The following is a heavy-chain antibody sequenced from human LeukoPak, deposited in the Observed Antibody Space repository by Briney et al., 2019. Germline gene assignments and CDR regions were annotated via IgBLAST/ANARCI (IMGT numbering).Heavy chain of an antibody. CDR3: VRGGWYLYDALDI. J-gene: IGHJ3*02. CDR2: MDADGSNT. V-gene: IGHV3-74*01. Sequence: GGSLRLSCTVSGFTVSSNSMSWVRQAPGKGLVCVSRMDADGSNTHYVDSVKGRFTISRDNAKDTLYLQMNSLRVEDTAVYYCVRGGWYLYDALDIWGQGTLVTVSS. CDR1: GFTVSSNS. D-gene: IGHD6-19*01.